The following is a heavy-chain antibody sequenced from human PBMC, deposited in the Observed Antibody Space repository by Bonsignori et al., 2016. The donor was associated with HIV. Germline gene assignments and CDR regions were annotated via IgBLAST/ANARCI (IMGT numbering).Heavy chain of an antibody. D-gene: IGHD3-22*01. CDR3: ARDLNWGYDSSGRGDAFDI. Sequence: ASVKVSCKASGYTFTSYGISWVRQAPGQGLEWMGWISAYNGNTNYAQKLQGRVTMTTDTSTSTAYMELRSLRSDDTAVYYCARDLNWGYDSSGRGDAFDIWGQGTMVTVSS. V-gene: IGHV1-18*01. J-gene: IGHJ3*02. CDR2: ISAYNGNT. CDR1: GYTFTSYG.